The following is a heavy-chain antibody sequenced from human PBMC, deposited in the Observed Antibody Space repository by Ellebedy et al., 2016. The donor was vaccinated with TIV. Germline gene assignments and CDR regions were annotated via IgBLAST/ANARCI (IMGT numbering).Heavy chain of an antibody. V-gene: IGHV1-69*13. CDR2: IIPIFGSA. CDR1: GGTFSSYA. D-gene: IGHD6-19*01. J-gene: IGHJ4*02. CDR3: AIGYSSGWSLDY. Sequence: SVKVSCXASGGTFSSYAISWVRQAPGQGLEWMGGIIPIFGSANYAQKFQGRVTIIADESTSTAYMELSSLRSEDTAVYYCAIGYSSGWSLDYWGQGTLVTVSS.